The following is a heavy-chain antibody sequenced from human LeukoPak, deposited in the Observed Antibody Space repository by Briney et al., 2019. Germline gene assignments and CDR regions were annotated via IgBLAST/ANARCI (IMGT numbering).Heavy chain of an antibody. Sequence: PGGSLRLSCAASGFTFGDYSMSWVRQAPGKGLEWVANINRDGSKKYYVDSVKGRFTISRDNAKNSLYLQMNSLSAEDAAVYYCVREIFGLDFWGQGTVVTVSS. J-gene: IGHJ4*02. D-gene: IGHD3-10*01. CDR1: GFTFGDYS. CDR2: INRDGSKK. CDR3: VREIFGLDF. V-gene: IGHV3-7*01.